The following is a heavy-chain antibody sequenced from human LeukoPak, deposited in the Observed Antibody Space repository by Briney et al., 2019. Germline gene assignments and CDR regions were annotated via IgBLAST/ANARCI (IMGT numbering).Heavy chain of an antibody. J-gene: IGHJ4*02. Sequence: ASVKVSCKASGYTFTGYYMHWVRQAAGQGLEWVAWINPNSGATKFSQKFQGRVTMTTDTSISTAYMELSSLRSDDTAFYYCAKDKGNYYDTRGSIDYWGQGTLVTVSS. D-gene: IGHD3-22*01. CDR1: GYTFTGYY. CDR2: INPNSGAT. V-gene: IGHV1-2*02. CDR3: AKDKGNYYDTRGSIDY.